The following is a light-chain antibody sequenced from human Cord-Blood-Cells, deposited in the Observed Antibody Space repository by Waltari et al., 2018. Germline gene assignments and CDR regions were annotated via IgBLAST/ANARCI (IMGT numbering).Light chain of an antibody. CDR1: ALPKQY. J-gene: IGLJ2*01. V-gene: IGLV3-25*02. CDR2: KDS. CDR3: QSADSSGTYPVV. Sequence: SYELTQPPSVSVSPGQTARITCSGDALPKQYAYWYQQKPGQAPVLVKYKDSERPSGIPERFSGSSSGTTVTLTISGGQAEDEADYYCQSADSSGTYPVVFGGGTKLTVL.